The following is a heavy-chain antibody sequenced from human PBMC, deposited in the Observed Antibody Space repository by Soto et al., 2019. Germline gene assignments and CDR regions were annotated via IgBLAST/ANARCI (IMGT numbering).Heavy chain of an antibody. CDR3: ARDNRVKVATIKPYGYYFDY. V-gene: IGHV1-69*06. J-gene: IGHJ4*02. Sequence: SVKVSCKASGGTFSSYAISWVRQAPGQGLEWMGGIIPIFGTANYAQKFQGRVTITADKSTSTAYMELSSLRSEDTAVYYCARDNRVKVATIKPYGYYFDYWGQRTLVTVSS. CDR1: GGTFSSYA. D-gene: IGHD5-12*01. CDR2: IIPIFGTA.